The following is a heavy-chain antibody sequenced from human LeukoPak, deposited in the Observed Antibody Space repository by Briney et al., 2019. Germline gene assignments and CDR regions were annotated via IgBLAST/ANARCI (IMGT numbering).Heavy chain of an antibody. CDR1: GGAFSSYA. D-gene: IGHD3-10*01. CDR3: ASAPHYGSGSYYNTNWFDP. V-gene: IGHV1-69*04. J-gene: IGHJ5*02. Sequence: SVKVSCKASGGAFSSYAISWVRQAPGQGLEWMGRIIPILGIANYAQKFQGRVTITADKSTSTAYMELSSLRSEDTAVYYCASAPHYGSGSYYNTNWFDPWGQGTLVTVSS. CDR2: IIPILGIA.